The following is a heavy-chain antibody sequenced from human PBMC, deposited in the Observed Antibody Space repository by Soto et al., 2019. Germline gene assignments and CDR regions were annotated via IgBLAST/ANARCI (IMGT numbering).Heavy chain of an antibody. CDR2: FDPEDGET. D-gene: IGHD5-12*01. CDR3: ATADPLGTNFDY. CDR1: GYTLTELS. Sequence: ASVKVSCKVSGYTLTELSMHWVRQAPGKGLEWMGGFDPEDGETIYAQKFQGRVTMTEDTSTDTAYMELSSLRSEDTAVYYCATADPLGTNFDYWGQGTLVTVSS. V-gene: IGHV1-24*01. J-gene: IGHJ4*02.